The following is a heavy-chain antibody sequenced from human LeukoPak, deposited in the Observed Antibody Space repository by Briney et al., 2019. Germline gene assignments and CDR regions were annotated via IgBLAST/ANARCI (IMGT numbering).Heavy chain of an antibody. CDR3: ARGPYSGSYWIFDY. D-gene: IGHD1-26*01. CDR1: GYTFTTYY. Sequence: ASVKVSCKASGYTFTTYYVHWVRQAPGQGLEWMGIFNPSRGSTSYAQKLQGRVTMTRDTSISTAYMELSRLRSDDTAVYYCARGPYSGSYWIFDYWGQGTLVTVSS. CDR2: FNPSRGST. V-gene: IGHV1-46*04. J-gene: IGHJ4*02.